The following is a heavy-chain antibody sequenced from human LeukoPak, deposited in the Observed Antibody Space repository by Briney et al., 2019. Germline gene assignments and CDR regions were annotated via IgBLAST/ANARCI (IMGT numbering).Heavy chain of an antibody. V-gene: IGHV1-18*01. CDR2: ISAYNGNT. D-gene: IGHD6-19*01. Sequence: ASVKVSCKASGYTFTSYGISWVRQAPGQGLEWMGWISAYNGNTNYAQKLQGRVTMTRDTSISTAYMGLSRLRSDDTAVYYCAKGRVVAGSRSLTYHWLDPWGQGTLVTVSS. J-gene: IGHJ5*02. CDR3: AKGRVVAGSRSLTYHWLDP. CDR1: GYTFTSYG.